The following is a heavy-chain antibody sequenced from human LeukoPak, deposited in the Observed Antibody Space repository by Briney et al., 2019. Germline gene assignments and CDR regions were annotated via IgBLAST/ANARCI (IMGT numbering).Heavy chain of an antibody. CDR1: GGTFSSYA. CDR3: ALWFGEFYYFDY. Sequence: SVMVSCKASGGTFSSYAISWVRQAPGQGLEWMGGTIPIFGTANYAQMFQGRVTITADESTSTAYMELSSLRSEDTAVYYCALWFGEFYYFDYWGQGTLVTVSS. CDR2: TIPIFGTA. V-gene: IGHV1-69*01. D-gene: IGHD3-10*01. J-gene: IGHJ4*02.